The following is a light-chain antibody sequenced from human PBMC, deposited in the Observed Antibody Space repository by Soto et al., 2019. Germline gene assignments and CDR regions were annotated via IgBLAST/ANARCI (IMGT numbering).Light chain of an antibody. Sequence: EIVLTQSPATLSLSPGERATLSCRASQSVSSYLAWYQQKPGQAPRLLLYDASNRATGIPARFSSSGSETNFTLTISSLEPEDFAVYYCQQRSNWPPYTFGQGTKLEIK. CDR1: QSVSSY. J-gene: IGKJ2*01. CDR2: DAS. CDR3: QQRSNWPPYT. V-gene: IGKV3-11*01.